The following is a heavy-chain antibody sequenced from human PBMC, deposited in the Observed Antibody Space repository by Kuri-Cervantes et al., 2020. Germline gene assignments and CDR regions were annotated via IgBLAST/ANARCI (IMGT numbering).Heavy chain of an antibody. V-gene: IGHV3-7*01. J-gene: IGHJ6*03. D-gene: IGHD1-26*01. CDR2: IKQDGSEI. CDR1: GFSFSSYW. Sequence: GGSLRLSCAVSGFSFSSYWMNWVRQAPGKGLEWVANIKQDGSEIYYVDSVKGRFTISRDNARDSLYLQMNSLRVEDTAVHYCTRYSGSNFYYYMDVWGKGTTVTVSS. CDR3: TRYSGSNFYYYMDV.